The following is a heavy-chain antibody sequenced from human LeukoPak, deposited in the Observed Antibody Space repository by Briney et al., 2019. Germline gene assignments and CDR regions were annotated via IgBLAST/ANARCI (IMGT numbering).Heavy chain of an antibody. Sequence: PGGSLRLSCAASGFTFSGYAMSWVRRAPGKGLEWVSAISGSGGSTYYADSVKGRFTISRDNSKKTLYLQMNSLRAEDTAVYYCAKDIDSSGYYGTLNYWAQGTLVTVSS. J-gene: IGHJ4*02. D-gene: IGHD3-22*01. CDR1: GFTFSGYA. CDR3: AKDIDSSGYYGTLNY. V-gene: IGHV3-23*01. CDR2: ISGSGGST.